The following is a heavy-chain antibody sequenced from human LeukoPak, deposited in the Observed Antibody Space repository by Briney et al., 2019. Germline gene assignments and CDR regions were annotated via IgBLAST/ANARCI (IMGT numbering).Heavy chain of an antibody. V-gene: IGHV3-48*04. CDR2: ISSSSSTI. CDR1: GFTFSSYG. D-gene: IGHD1-26*01. J-gene: IGHJ6*03. CDR3: ARDPYSGSYGDSYYYYMDV. Sequence: PGGSLRLSCAASGFTFSSYGMTWVRQAPGKGLEWVSYISSSSSTIYYADSVKGRFTISRDNSKNSLYLQMISLRAEDTAIYYCARDPYSGSYGDSYYYYMDVWGKGTTVTISS.